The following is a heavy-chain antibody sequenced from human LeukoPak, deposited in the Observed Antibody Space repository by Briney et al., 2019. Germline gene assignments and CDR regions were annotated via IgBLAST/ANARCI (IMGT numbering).Heavy chain of an antibody. Sequence: TGGSLRLSCAASGFTFNNYWMTWVRQAPGKGLEWVANINQDGSQIFDLDSVKGRFTIYRDNAKNSVYLQMSSLRAEDTAVYYCARSLRVAVAASYWGQGTLVTVSS. CDR3: ARSLRVAVAASY. CDR1: GFTFNNYW. V-gene: IGHV3-7*01. CDR2: INQDGSQI. D-gene: IGHD6-19*01. J-gene: IGHJ4*02.